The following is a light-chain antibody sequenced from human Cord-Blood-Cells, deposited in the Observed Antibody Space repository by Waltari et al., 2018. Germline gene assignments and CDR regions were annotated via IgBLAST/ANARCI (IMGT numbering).Light chain of an antibody. Sequence: QSALTQPASVSGSPGQSITISCTGTSSDVGGYNYVSWYQQHPGKAPKLMIYDFSYRHTWVSTRFSCSKSANTASRAISGLQAEDEADYYCSSYTSSSTVVFGGGTKLTVL. CDR1: SSDVGGYNY. V-gene: IGLV2-14*01. CDR3: SSYTSSSTVV. J-gene: IGLJ2*01. CDR2: DFS.